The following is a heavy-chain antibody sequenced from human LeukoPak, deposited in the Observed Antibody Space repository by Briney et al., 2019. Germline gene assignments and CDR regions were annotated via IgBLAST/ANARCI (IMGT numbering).Heavy chain of an antibody. CDR2: ISGSGGST. Sequence: GGTLRLSCAASGFTFSSYGMSWVRQAPGKGLEWVPAISGSGGSTYYADSVKGRFTISRDNSKNTLYLQMNSLRAEDTAVYYCAKDLLTWADVSVSWGQGTLVTVSS. J-gene: IGHJ4*02. D-gene: IGHD3-16*01. CDR3: AKDLLTWADVSVS. CDR1: GFTFSSYG. V-gene: IGHV3-23*01.